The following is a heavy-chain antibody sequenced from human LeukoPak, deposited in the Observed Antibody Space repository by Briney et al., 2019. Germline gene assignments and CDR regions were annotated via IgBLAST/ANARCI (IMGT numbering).Heavy chain of an antibody. D-gene: IGHD5-18*01. CDR3: ARGRGYSYGLKYYYYYGMDV. CDR1: GGFATYYC. CDR2: VCSSGST. J-gene: IGHJ6*02. Sequence: TSETLSLTCAVSGGFATYYCWSWIRQPSGKGLEWIGSVCSSGSTKYNPALKSRVTISRDTSRDQFSLKLTSVTAADTAVYYCARGRGYSYGLKYYYYYGMDVWGQGTTVTVSS. V-gene: IGHV4-59*02.